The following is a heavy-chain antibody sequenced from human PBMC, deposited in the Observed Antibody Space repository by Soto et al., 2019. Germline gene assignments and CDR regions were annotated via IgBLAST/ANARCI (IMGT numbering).Heavy chain of an antibody. V-gene: IGHV3-74*01. CDR1: GFTFSRYW. D-gene: IGHD1-26*01. J-gene: IGHJ5*02. Sequence: EVQLVESGGGLVQPGGSLRLSCAASGFTFSRYWLHWARQAPGKGLVWVSRSSNDGRDTIYADFVKGRFTISRDNAENMLYLLINSLTADDSAIYYGVRGRIPAQHVGYLQSWGRGTQVSVSA. CDR3: VRGRIPAQHVGYLQS. CDR2: SSNDGRDT.